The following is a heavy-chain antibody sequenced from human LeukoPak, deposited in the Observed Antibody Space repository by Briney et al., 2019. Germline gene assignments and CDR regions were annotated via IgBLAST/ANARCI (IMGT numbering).Heavy chain of an antibody. CDR3: ARDASSYDILTGYGYYYYMDV. Sequence: SETLSLTCTVSGGSISSYYCSWIRQPAGKGLEWIGRFYTSGSTNYNPSLKSRVTMSVDTSKNQFSLKLSSVTAADTAVYYCARDASSYDILTGYGYYYYMDVWGKGTTVTVSS. CDR1: GGSISSYY. J-gene: IGHJ6*03. D-gene: IGHD3-9*01. CDR2: FYTSGST. V-gene: IGHV4-4*07.